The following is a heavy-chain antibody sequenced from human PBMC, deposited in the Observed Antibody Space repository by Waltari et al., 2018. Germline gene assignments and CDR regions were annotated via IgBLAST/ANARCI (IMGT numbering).Heavy chain of an antibody. D-gene: IGHD2-21*02. J-gene: IGHJ6*04. CDR3: ARDHYCSKDV. V-gene: IGHV3-74*01. CDR1: GCIFSTYW. Sequence: EVQLVESGGGLVQPGGSLRLSCEDSGCIFSTYWMHWVRQGPGKGLVCVSRSGNGDGSRASYAYSVKGRVTISRDNAKTTLYLQMNSLRAEDTGVYYCARDHYCSKDVWGTVTTVTVSS. CDR2: SGNGDGSRA.